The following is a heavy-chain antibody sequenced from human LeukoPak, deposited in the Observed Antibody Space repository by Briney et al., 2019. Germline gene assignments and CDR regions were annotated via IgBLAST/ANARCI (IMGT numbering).Heavy chain of an antibody. CDR1: RHISSEHD. Sequence: GSLRPSCATSRHISSEHDIDSDRQAPGKGLEWVGRTNNKANSYSTEYASSVKGRFTISRDDSKNSLYLKMNSLKSEHTAVFSCFCSSLHWRQGCLVTVSS. CDR3: FCSSLH. V-gene: IGHV3-72*01. D-gene: IGHD3-10*02. CDR2: TNNKANSYST. J-gene: IGHJ4*02.